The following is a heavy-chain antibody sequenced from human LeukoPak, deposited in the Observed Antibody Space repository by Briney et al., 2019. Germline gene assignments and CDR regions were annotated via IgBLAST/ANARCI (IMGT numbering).Heavy chain of an antibody. Sequence: GGSLRLSCAASGFTFSSYAMSWVRQAPGKGLEWVSAIRGSGGSTYYADSVKGRFTISRDNSKNTLYLQMNSLRAEDTAVYYCAQDWLLATPNWFDPWGQGTLVTVSS. CDR3: AQDWLLATPNWFDP. CDR1: GFTFSSYA. CDR2: IRGSGGST. J-gene: IGHJ5*02. D-gene: IGHD1-26*01. V-gene: IGHV3-23*01.